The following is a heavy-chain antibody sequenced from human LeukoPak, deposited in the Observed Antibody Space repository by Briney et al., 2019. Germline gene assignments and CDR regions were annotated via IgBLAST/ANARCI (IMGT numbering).Heavy chain of an antibody. CDR1: RFTFDDHG. CDR2: INWNGAST. Sequence: PGGSLRLSCAASRFTFDDHGMSWVRQVPGKGLEWVSGINWNGASTGYADSVKGRFTISRDNAKNSLYLQMNSLRAEDTALYYCAGGDRNGWYFDYWGQGTVVTVS. D-gene: IGHD6-19*01. CDR3: AGGDRNGWYFDY. J-gene: IGHJ4*02. V-gene: IGHV3-20*04.